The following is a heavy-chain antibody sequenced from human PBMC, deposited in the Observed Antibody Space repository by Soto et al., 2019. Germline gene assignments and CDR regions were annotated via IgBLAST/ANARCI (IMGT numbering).Heavy chain of an antibody. D-gene: IGHD3-10*01. CDR2: INPNGGST. V-gene: IGHV1-46*03. CDR3: ARSLMEGDY. CDR1: GYTFTSSY. J-gene: IGHJ4*02. Sequence: QVQLIQSGPEVKKPGASVKVSCKASGYTFTSSYIHWVRQAPGQGLEWMAIINPNGGSTNYAQKFQGRVTMTRDTSTSTVYMELSSLTSEDTAVYYCARSLMEGDYWGQGTLVTVSS.